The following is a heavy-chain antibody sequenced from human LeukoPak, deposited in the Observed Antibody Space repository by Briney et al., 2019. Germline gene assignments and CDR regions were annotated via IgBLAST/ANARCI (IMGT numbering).Heavy chain of an antibody. CDR2: SIPIFGTA. D-gene: IGHD3-10*01. CDR1: GGTFSSYA. J-gene: IGHJ4*02. Sequence: GASVAVSFKASGGTFSSYAISWVRQAPGQGLEWMGGSIPIFGTATYAQKFQGRVTITTDESTSTAYMELSSLRSEDTAVYYCATVVWFGELFIWGQGTLVTVSS. V-gene: IGHV1-69*05. CDR3: ATVVWFGELFI.